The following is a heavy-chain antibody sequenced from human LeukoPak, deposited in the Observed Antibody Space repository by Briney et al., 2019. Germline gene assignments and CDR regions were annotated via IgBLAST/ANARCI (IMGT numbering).Heavy chain of an antibody. CDR3: ARDPGQLDSPLYYYYMDV. V-gene: IGHV1-2*02. Sequence: GASVKVSCKTSGYRFIGYYIHWVRQAPGQGLEWMGWINPNSGGTHYAQKFQGRVTMTRDTTISTAYMELSRLRSDGTAVYYCARDPGQLDSPLYYYYMDVWGKGTTVTVSS. CDR2: INPNSGGT. D-gene: IGHD1-1*01. CDR1: GYRFIGYY. J-gene: IGHJ6*03.